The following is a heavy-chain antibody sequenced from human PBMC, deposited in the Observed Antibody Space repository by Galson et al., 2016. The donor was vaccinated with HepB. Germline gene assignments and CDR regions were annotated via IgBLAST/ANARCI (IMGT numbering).Heavy chain of an antibody. CDR1: GDSVSSSSAA. CDR3: ARENTNKESDAFDI. J-gene: IGHJ3*02. D-gene: IGHD1-1*01. Sequence: CAISGDSVSSSSAAWNWIRQSPSGGLEWLGRTYHRSKWYNDYAVSVKSRITINPDTSKNQFSLQLNSVTPEDSAVYYCARENTNKESDAFDIWGQGTMVTFSS. V-gene: IGHV6-1*01. CDR2: TYHRSKWYN.